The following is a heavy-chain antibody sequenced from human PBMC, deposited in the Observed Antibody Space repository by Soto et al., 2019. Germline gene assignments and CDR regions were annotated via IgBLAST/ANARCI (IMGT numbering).Heavy chain of an antibody. CDR2: INHSGTI. CDR3: ARADRTPVTSYSLDV. CDR1: GYSISSGYY. V-gene: IGHV4-38-2*01. D-gene: IGHD4-17*01. Sequence: SETLSLTCAVSGYSISSGYYWGWIRQPPGKGLEWIGEINHSGTINFNPSLKSRLTISLDTSKKHFSLKLSSVTDADTAAYYCARADRTPVTSYSLDVWGQGTTVTVSS. J-gene: IGHJ6*02.